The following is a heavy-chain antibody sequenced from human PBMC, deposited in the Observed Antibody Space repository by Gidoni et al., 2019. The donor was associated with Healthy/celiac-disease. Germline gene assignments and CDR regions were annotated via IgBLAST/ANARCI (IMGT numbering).Heavy chain of an antibody. CDR1: VGSFSGYY. CDR3: ASLGRIAAATMGVMDV. J-gene: IGHJ6*03. D-gene: IGHD6-13*01. Sequence: QVQLQQWGAGLLKPSEPLSLTCAVYVGSFSGYYWSWIRQPPGKGLEWIGETNHSGSTNYNPSLKSRVTISVDTSKNQFSLKLSSVTAADTAVYYCASLGRIAAATMGVMDVWGKGTTVTVSS. CDR2: TNHSGST. V-gene: IGHV4-34*01.